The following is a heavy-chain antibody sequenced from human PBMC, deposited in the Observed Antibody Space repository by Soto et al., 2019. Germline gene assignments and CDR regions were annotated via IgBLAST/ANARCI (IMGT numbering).Heavy chain of an antibody. D-gene: IGHD3-22*01. CDR1: GFTFSSYG. Sequence: PGGSLRLSCAASGFTFSSYGMHWVRQAPGKGLEWVSVISGSDDSTYYADSVKGRSTISRDNSKNTLYLQMYSLRAEDTAVYYCAKAFDGSGRRGGAFDIWGQGTMVTVSS. CDR3: AKAFDGSGRRGGAFDI. V-gene: IGHV3-23*01. CDR2: ISGSDDST. J-gene: IGHJ3*02.